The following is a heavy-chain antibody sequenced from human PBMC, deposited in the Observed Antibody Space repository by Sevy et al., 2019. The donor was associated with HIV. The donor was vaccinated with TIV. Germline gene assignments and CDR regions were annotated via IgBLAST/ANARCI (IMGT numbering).Heavy chain of an antibody. J-gene: IGHJ6*03. CDR2: ISSSGSTI. CDR3: VKGKRGFCSGGSCYHYYYYYYMDV. CDR1: GFTFSDYY. V-gene: IGHV3-11*04. Sequence: GGSLRLSCAASGFTFSDYYMSWIRQAPGKGLEWVSYISSSGSTIYYADSVKGRFTISRDNSKNTLYLQMSSLRAEDTAVYYCVKGKRGFCSGGSCYHYYYYYYMDVWGKGTTVTVSS. D-gene: IGHD2-15*01.